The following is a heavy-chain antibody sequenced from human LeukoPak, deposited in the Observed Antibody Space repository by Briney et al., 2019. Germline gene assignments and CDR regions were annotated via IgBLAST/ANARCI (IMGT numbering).Heavy chain of an antibody. J-gene: IGHJ1*01. D-gene: IGHD6-19*01. CDR2: ISGSGGST. V-gene: IGHV3-23*01. Sequence: GGSLRLSCAASGFTFSSYAMSWVRQAPGKGLEWVSAISGSGGSTYYADSVKGRFTISRDNSKNTLYLQMNSLRVEDTAVYYCAKDSYSSGWFSDFQHWGQGALVTVSS. CDR3: AKDSYSSGWFSDFQH. CDR1: GFTFSSYA.